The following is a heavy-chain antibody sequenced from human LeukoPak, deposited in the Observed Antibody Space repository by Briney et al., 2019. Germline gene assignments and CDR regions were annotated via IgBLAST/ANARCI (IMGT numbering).Heavy chain of an antibody. J-gene: IGHJ6*03. CDR2: IYYSGST. CDR1: GGSISSSSYY. Sequence: SETLSLTCTVSGGSISSSSYYWGWIRQPPGKGLEWIGSIYYSGSTYYNPSLKGRVTISVDTSKNQFSLKLSSVTAADTAVYYCARHYGDYYYYYYYMDVWGKGTTVTVSS. D-gene: IGHD4-17*01. CDR3: ARHYGDYYYYYYYMDV. V-gene: IGHV4-39*07.